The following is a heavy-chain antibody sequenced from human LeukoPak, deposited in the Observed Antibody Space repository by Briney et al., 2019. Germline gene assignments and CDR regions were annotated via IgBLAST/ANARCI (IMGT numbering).Heavy chain of an antibody. CDR1: GLTFSIYW. CDR3: ARRIQGMAPYYFDY. Sequence: GGSLRLSCTASGLTFSIYWMGWVRQPPGKGLVWVSRIISDGGSTSYADSVKGRFTISRDNAKNTLYLQMNSLRAEDTAVDYCARRIQGMAPYYFDYWGQGTLVTVSS. CDR2: IISDGGST. J-gene: IGHJ4*02. V-gene: IGHV3-74*01. D-gene: IGHD5-24*01.